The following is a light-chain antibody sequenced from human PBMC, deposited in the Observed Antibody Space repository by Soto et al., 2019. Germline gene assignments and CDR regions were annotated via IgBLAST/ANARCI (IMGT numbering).Light chain of an antibody. CDR2: GAS. J-gene: IGKJ3*01. CDR1: QSVSSSY. V-gene: IGKV3-20*01. CDR3: QQYGSSPPFT. Sequence: EIVLTQSPGTLSLSPGEIATLSCRASQSVSSSYLAWYQQKPGQAPRLLIYGASSRATGIPDRFSGSGSGTDLTLTLSRREPDEFAEYYCQQYGSSPPFTVGTGAKGDIK.